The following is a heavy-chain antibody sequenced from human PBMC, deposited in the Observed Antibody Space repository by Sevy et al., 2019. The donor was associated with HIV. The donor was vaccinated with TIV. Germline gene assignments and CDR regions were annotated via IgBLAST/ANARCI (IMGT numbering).Heavy chain of an antibody. CDR3: ARWRIMITFGGVIAPPVFDY. CDR2: INHSGST. CDR1: GGSFSGYY. D-gene: IGHD3-16*02. J-gene: IGHJ4*02. V-gene: IGHV4-34*01. Sequence: SETLSLTCAVYGGSFSGYYWSWIRQPPGKGLEWIGEINHSGSTNYNPSLKSRVTISVDTSKNQFSLKLSSVTAADTAVYYCARWRIMITFGGVIAPPVFDYWGQGTLVTVSS.